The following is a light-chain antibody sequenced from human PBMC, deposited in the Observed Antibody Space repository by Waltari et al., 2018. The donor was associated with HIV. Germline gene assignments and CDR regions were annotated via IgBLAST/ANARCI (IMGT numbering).Light chain of an antibody. CDR2: GAS. Sequence: IVMPQSPPTLSAFPGADDTVFCRAGETISTNLVWYQIKPGQTPRLLIFGASTRATGVPLRFSGTGSGTEFTLTISGLQSDDAGVYHCQQYHDWPLTFGPGTKVEIK. CDR1: ETISTN. V-gene: IGKV3D-15*01. CDR3: QQYHDWPLT. J-gene: IGKJ3*01.